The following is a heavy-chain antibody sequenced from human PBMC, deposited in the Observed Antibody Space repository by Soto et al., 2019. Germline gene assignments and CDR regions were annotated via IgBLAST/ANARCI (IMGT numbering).Heavy chain of an antibody. Sequence: SETLSLTCTVSGGSISSSSYYWGWIRQPPGKGLEWIGSIYYSGSTYYNPSLKSRVTISVDTSKNQFSLKLSSVTAADTAVYYCARPGYYGSGSYYDYWGQGTLVTVSS. V-gene: IGHV4-39*01. CDR1: GGSISSSSYY. D-gene: IGHD3-10*01. J-gene: IGHJ4*02. CDR3: ARPGYYGSGSYYDY. CDR2: IYYSGST.